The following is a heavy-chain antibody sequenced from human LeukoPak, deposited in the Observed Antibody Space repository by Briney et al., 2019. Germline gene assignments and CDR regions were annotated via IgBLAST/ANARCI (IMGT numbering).Heavy chain of an antibody. CDR1: GFTSSTYW. J-gene: IGHJ2*01. D-gene: IGHD3-22*01. Sequence: GGSLRLSYAASGFTSSTYWMSWVRQAPGKGLEWVASIKQDGSETYYVDSVKGRFTLSRDNAKNSLHLQMNSLRADDTAVYYCARDRDSRWDFDLWGRGTLVTVSS. V-gene: IGHV3-7*01. CDR2: IKQDGSET. CDR3: ARDRDSRWDFDL.